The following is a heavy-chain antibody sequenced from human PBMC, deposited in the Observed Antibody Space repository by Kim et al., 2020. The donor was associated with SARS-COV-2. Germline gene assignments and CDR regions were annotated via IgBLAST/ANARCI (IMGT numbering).Heavy chain of an antibody. J-gene: IGHJ4*02. Sequence: ASVKVSCKTSGYGFTNNYLHWVRLAPGQGLEWMGMIYPNGGATTYAQKFQGRVTMTKDTSTSTAYMELSSLTSDDTAMYYCARDLEGFDYWGKGALVTVSS. V-gene: IGHV1-46*01. CDR1: GYGFTNNY. CDR2: IYPNGGAT. D-gene: IGHD1-1*01. CDR3: ARDLEGFDY.